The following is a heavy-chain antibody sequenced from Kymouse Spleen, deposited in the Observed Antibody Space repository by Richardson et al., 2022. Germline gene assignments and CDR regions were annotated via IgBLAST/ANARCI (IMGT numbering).Heavy chain of an antibody. CDR1: GDSVSSNSAA. CDR2: TYYRSKWYN. CDR3: AKSSGWTPYYYYYGMDV. Sequence: QVQLQQSGPGLVKPSQTLSLTCAISGDSVSSNSAAWNWIRQSPSRGLEWLGRTYYRSKWYNDYAVSVKSRITINPDTSKNQFSLQLNSVTPEDTAVYYCAKSSGWTPYYYYYGMDVWGQGTTVTVSS. D-gene: IGHD6-19*01. V-gene: IGHV6-1*01. J-gene: IGHJ6*02.